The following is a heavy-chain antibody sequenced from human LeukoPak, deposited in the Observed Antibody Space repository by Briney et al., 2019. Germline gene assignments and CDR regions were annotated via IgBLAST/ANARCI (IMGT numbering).Heavy chain of an antibody. Sequence: GESLKISCKGSGYSFTSYWIGWVRQMSGKGLEWMGIIYPGDSDTRYSPSFQGQVTISADKSISTAYLQWSSRKAADTAIYYCARQWGDCSSTSCYSADWGQGTLVTVSS. D-gene: IGHD2-2*01. V-gene: IGHV5-51*01. CDR3: ARQWGDCSSTSCYSAD. J-gene: IGHJ4*02. CDR1: GYSFTSYW. CDR2: IYPGDSDT.